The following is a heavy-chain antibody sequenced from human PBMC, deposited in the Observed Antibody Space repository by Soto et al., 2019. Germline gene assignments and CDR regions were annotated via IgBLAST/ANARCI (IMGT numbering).Heavy chain of an antibody. J-gene: IGHJ6*02. V-gene: IGHV2-5*01. D-gene: IGHD4-4*01. CDR1: GFSLSTSGVG. CDR3: AHSYPPMTTVHYYYYYGMDV. CDR2: IYWNDDK. Sequence: GPTLVNPTQTLTLTCTFSGFSLSTSGVGVGWIRQPPGKALEWLALIYWNDDKRYSPSLMSRLTITKDTSKNQVVLTMTNMDPVDTATYYCAHSYPPMTTVHYYYYYGMDVWGQGTTVTVSS.